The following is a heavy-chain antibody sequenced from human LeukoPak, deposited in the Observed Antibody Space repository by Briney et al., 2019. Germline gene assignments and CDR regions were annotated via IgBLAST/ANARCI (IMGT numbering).Heavy chain of an antibody. CDR2: INPSSGST. CDR3: AREKVGATTYDY. V-gene: IGHV1-46*01. CDR1: GYTFTGYY. D-gene: IGHD1-26*01. J-gene: IGHJ4*02. Sequence: ASVKVSCKASGYTFTGYYMHWVRQAPGQGLEWMGMINPSSGSTSYAQKFQGRVTMTRDMSTSTAYMELSSLRSEDTAVYYCAREKVGATTYDYWGQGTLVTVSS.